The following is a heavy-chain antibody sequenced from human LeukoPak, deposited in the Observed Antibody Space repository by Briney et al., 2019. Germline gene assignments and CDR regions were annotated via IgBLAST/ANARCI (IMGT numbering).Heavy chain of an antibody. CDR1: GYTFTTCD. V-gene: IGHV1-8*01. Sequence: ASVNVSRKASGYTFTTCDINWVRRATGQGLEWMGWMNPNSGNTGYTRKFQGRVTMTRNTSISTAYMELSSLRSEGTAVYYCARGRGSGHKENWFDPWGQGTLVTVSS. J-gene: IGHJ5*02. CDR3: ARGRGSGHKENWFDP. CDR2: MNPNSGNT. D-gene: IGHD6-19*01.